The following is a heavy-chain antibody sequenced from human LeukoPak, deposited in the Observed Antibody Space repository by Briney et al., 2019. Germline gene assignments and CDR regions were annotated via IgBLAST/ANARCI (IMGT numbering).Heavy chain of an antibody. CDR1: GYRFTKYW. D-gene: IGHD5-24*01. V-gene: IGHV5-51*01. J-gene: IGHJ5*02. Sequence: GESLKISCKGSGYRFTKYWIGWVRQMPGKGLEWMGIIYPDDSDTRYSPSFQGQVTISADKSISTAYLQWSSLKASDTAMYYCAREVRGYNYNWFDPWGQGTLVTVSS. CDR3: AREVRGYNYNWFDP. CDR2: IYPDDSDT.